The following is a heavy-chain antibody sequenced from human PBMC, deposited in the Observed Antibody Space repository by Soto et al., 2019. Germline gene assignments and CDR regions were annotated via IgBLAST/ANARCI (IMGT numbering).Heavy chain of an antibody. Sequence: GPEVKKPGASVKVSCKASGYTFTSYGINWVRQAPGQGLEWMGWISAHNGNAIYAQNFQGRVTLPTDTSTSTAYVELRSLRSDDTAVYYCARQMATIIGGIDSWGQGPLITVSS. CDR1: GYTFTSYG. V-gene: IGHV1-18*01. J-gene: IGHJ4*02. CDR3: ARQMATIIGGIDS. D-gene: IGHD5-12*01. CDR2: ISAHNGNA.